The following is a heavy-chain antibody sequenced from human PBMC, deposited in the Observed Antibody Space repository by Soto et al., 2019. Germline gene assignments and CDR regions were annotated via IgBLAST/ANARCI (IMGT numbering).Heavy chain of an antibody. CDR3: ARTYVPGIAGFDP. D-gene: IGHD1-1*01. CDR2: MSGDGKTI. CDR1: GFTFSNYF. V-gene: IGHV3-74*01. J-gene: IGHJ5*02. Sequence: PGGSLRLSCAASGFTFSNYFMHWVRQVPGEGLVSVSRMSGDGKTISYADSVKGRLTISRDNAKNTLYLQMNSLRVKDTAVYYFARTYVPGIAGFDPWGQGTLVTVSS.